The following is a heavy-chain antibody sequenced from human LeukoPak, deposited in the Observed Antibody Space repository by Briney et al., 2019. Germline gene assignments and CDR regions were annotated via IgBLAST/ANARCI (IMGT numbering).Heavy chain of an antibody. D-gene: IGHD3-22*01. V-gene: IGHV3-30*19. CDR2: ISYDGSNK. J-gene: IGHJ4*02. CDR1: GFTFSSYG. CDR3: ARDPRSFYYDGSGYPTYFDY. Sequence: PGGSLRLSCAASGFTFSSYGMHWVRQAPGKGLEWVAVISYDGSNKYYADSVKGRFTISRDNSKNTLYLQMNSLRAEDTAVYYCARDPRSFYYDGSGYPTYFDYWGQGTLVTVSS.